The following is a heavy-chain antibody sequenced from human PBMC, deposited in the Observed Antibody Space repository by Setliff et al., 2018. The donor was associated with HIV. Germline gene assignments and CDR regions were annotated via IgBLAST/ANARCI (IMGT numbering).Heavy chain of an antibody. CDR1: GGSLSTSSFY. J-gene: IGHJ5*02. CDR3: ARHRSYGDYDPNWFDP. V-gene: IGHV4-39*01. D-gene: IGHD4-17*01. CDR2: IYFSGST. Sequence: SETLSLTCTVSGGSLSTSSFYWGWIRQPPGKGLQWIGSIYFSGSTYYNPSLKSRVTISVDTSKNQFSLKLRSVTAADTGIYYCARHRSYGDYDPNWFDPWGQGTLVTVPQ.